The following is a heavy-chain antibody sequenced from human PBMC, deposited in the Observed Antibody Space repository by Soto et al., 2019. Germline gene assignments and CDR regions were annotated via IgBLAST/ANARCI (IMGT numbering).Heavy chain of an antibody. V-gene: IGHV1-69*08. J-gene: IGHJ4*02. CDR3: ARDGVRDGYNPFDY. CDR2: IIPILGIA. CDR1: GGTFSSYT. Sequence: QVQLVQSGAEVKKPGSSVKVSCKASGGTFSSYTISWVRQAPGQGLEWMGRIIPILGIANYAQKFQGRVTXXAXKXXSTAYMELSSLRSEDTAVYYCARDGVRDGYNPFDYWGQGTLVTVSS. D-gene: IGHD5-12*01.